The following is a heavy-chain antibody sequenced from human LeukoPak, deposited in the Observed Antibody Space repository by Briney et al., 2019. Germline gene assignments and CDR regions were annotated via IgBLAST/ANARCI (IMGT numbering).Heavy chain of an antibody. J-gene: IGHJ4*02. CDR2: MNPNSGNT. D-gene: IGHD3-9*01. CDR3: ARASVLRYFDWLHQPPYFDY. Sequence: AASVKVSCKASGYTFTSYDINWVRQATGQGLAWMGWMNPNSGNTGYAQKFQGRVTMTRNTSISTAYMELSSLRSEDTAVYYCARASVLRYFDWLHQPPYFDYWGQGTLVTVSS. CDR1: GYTFTSYD. V-gene: IGHV1-8*01.